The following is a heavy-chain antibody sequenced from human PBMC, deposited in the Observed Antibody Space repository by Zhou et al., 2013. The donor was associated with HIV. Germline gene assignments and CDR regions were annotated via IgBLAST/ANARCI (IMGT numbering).Heavy chain of an antibody. CDR2: ISAYNGNT. V-gene: IGHV1-18*01. CDR3: ARVGGIPRVKDYDSSGYYPRLGIDAFDI. D-gene: IGHD3-22*01. CDR1: GYTFTSYG. J-gene: IGHJ3*02. Sequence: QVQLVQSGAEVKKPGASVKVSCKASGYTFTSYGISWVRQAPGQGLEWMGWISAYNGNTNYAQKLQGRVTMTTDTSTSTAYMELRSLRSDDTAVYYCARVGGIPRVKDYDSSGYYPRLGIDAFDIWGQGTMVTVSS.